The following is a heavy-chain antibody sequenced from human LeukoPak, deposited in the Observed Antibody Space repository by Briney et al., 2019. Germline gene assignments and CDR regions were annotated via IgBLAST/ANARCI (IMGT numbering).Heavy chain of an antibody. Sequence: SETLSLTCTVSGGSISSHYWSWIRQPPGKGLEWIGYIYYSGSTNYNPSLKSRVTISVDTSKNQFSLKLSSVTAADTAVYYCARDRGAARPDYWGQGTLVTVSS. CDR3: ARDRGAARPDY. D-gene: IGHD6-6*01. J-gene: IGHJ4*02. V-gene: IGHV4-59*11. CDR2: IYYSGST. CDR1: GGSISSHY.